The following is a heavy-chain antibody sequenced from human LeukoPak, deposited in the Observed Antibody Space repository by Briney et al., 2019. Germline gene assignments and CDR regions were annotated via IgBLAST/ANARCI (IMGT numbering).Heavy chain of an antibody. Sequence: SHTLSLTCAVSGDSISSGGSSWRWIRQPPGKGLEWIGYIYHSGSTYYNPSLKSRVTISVDRSKNQFSLKLSSVTAADTAVYYCARVSRRWYYFDYWGQGTLVTVSS. CDR1: GDSISSGGSS. D-gene: IGHD6-13*01. J-gene: IGHJ4*02. V-gene: IGHV4-30-2*01. CDR3: ARVSRRWYYFDY. CDR2: IYHSGST.